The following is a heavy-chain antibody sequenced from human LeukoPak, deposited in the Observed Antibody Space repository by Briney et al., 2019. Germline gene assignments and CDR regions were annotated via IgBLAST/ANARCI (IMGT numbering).Heavy chain of an antibody. CDR1: GGTFSSYA. V-gene: IGHV1-69*06. CDR3: ARERGGPGYEGHFDY. D-gene: IGHD2-2*01. Sequence: GASVNVSCKASGGTFSSYAISWVRQAPGQGLEWMGGIIPIFGTANYAQKFQGRVTITADKSTSTAYMELSSLRSEDTAVYYCARERGGPGYEGHFDYWGQGTLVTVSS. CDR2: IIPIFGTA. J-gene: IGHJ4*02.